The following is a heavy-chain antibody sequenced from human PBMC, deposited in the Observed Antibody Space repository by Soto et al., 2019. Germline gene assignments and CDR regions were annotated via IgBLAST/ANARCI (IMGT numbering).Heavy chain of an antibody. CDR2: IDWDDDK. CDR3: ARSTTVTNPFDP. Sequence: TLSLTCTVCGGSISSYYWSWIRQPPGKALEWLARIDWDDDKYYSTSLKTRLTISKDTSKNQVVLTMTNMDPVDTATYYCARSTTVTNPFDPWGQGTLVTVSS. CDR1: GGSISSYY. D-gene: IGHD4-17*01. J-gene: IGHJ5*02. V-gene: IGHV2-70*11.